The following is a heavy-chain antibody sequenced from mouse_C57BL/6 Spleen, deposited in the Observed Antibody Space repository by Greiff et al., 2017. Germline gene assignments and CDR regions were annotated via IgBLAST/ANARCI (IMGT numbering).Heavy chain of an antibody. CDR2: IYPGDGDT. J-gene: IGHJ4*01. Sequence: VQLQESGAELVKPGASVKISCKASGYAFSSSWMNWVKQRPGKGLEWIGQIYPGDGDTNYNGKFKGKATLTADKSSSTAYMQLSSLTSEDSAVYFCSRRYYDYVGYAMDYWGQGTSVTVSS. V-gene: IGHV1-80*01. CDR3: SRRYYDYVGYAMDY. CDR1: GYAFSSSW. D-gene: IGHD2-4*01.